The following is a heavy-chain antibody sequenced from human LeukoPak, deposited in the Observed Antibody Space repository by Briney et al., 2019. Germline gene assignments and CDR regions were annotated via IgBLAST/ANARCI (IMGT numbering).Heavy chain of an antibody. D-gene: IGHD2-21*02. J-gene: IGHJ6*02. CDR1: DGSFSSSSYY. Sequence: ESSETLSLTCTVSDGSFSSSSYYWGWVRQPPGKGLEWIGNIYHSGNTYYNPSLKSRVTMSVDTSKNQFSLKLSSVTAPDTAVYYCTRQEAVTATSFYGMDVWGLGTTVTVSS. CDR3: TRQEAVTATSFYGMDV. V-gene: IGHV4-39*01. CDR2: IYHSGNT.